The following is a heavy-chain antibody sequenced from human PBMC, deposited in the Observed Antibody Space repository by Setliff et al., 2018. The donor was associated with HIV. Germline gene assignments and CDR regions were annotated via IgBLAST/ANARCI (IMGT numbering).Heavy chain of an antibody. CDR1: GASISSNNW. J-gene: IGHJ3*02. CDR3: AKTSVGATGLYAFDI. V-gene: IGHV4-39*01. D-gene: IGHD1-26*01. CDR2: IYYSGST. Sequence: SETLSLTCAVSGASISSNNWWTWVRQPPGRGLEGIGSIYYSGSTYYNPSLKSRVTISVDTSKNQFSLKLSSVTAADTAVYYCAKTSVGATGLYAFDIWGQGTMVTVSS.